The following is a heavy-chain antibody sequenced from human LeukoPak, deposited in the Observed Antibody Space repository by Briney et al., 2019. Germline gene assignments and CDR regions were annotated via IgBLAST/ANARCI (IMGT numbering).Heavy chain of an antibody. Sequence: ASVKVSCKASGGTFSSYAISWVRQAPGQGLEWMGGIIPIFGTANYAQKFQGRVTITTGESTSTAYMELSSLRSEDTAVYYCAREKGTTHTFDYWGQGTLVTVSS. J-gene: IGHJ4*02. CDR3: AREKGTTHTFDY. CDR1: GGTFSSYA. D-gene: IGHD1/OR15-1a*01. V-gene: IGHV1-69*05. CDR2: IIPIFGTA.